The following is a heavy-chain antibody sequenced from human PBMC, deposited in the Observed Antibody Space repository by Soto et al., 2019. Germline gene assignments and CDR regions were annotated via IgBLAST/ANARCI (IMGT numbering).Heavy chain of an antibody. J-gene: IGHJ6*02. D-gene: IGHD2-2*01. CDR3: ARVPPYCSSTSCYDYNYSGIDA. CDR2: ISSSGSTI. Sequence: GSLRLSCAASGFTFSDYYMSWIRPAPGKGLEWGSYISSSGSTIYYADSVKGRFTISRDNAKNSLYLQMNSLRAEDTAVYYCARVPPYCSSTSCYDYNYSGIDAWGQGTTVTVS. CDR1: GFTFSDYY. V-gene: IGHV3-11*01.